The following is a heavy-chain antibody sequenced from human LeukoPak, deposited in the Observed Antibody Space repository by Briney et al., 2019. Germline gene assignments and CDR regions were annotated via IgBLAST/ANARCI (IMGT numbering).Heavy chain of an antibody. CDR2: FHSGGST. V-gene: IGHV3-53*01. Sequence: PGGSLRLSCAASGFIVSSNYMNWVRQAPGKGLEWVSVFHSGGSTFYADSVKGRFTISRDNSKNTLYLQMNSLRAEDTAVYYCARGRQCDYWGQGTLVTVSS. D-gene: IGHD4-11*01. J-gene: IGHJ4*02. CDR1: GFIVSSNY. CDR3: ARGRQCDY.